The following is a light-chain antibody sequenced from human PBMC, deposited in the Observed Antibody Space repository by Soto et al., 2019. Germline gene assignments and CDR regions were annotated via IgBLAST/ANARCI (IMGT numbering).Light chain of an antibody. CDR1: NSDIGDYNY. V-gene: IGLV2-14*01. Sequence: ALTQPASVSGSPGQSITISCTGTNSDIGDYNYVSWYQQHPGRAPKLIISEVSNRPSGVSNRFFGPKSGNAASLTISGLQAEDEADYYCSSYTSRSSHYVFGTGTKVTVL. J-gene: IGLJ1*01. CDR3: SSYTSRSSHYV. CDR2: EVS.